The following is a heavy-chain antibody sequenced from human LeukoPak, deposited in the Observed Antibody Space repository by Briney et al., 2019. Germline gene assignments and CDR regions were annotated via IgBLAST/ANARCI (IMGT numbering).Heavy chain of an antibody. CDR2: INHSGST. V-gene: IGHV4-34*01. CDR3: ARGHVGSYVYYYYGMDV. Sequence: SETLSLTCAVYGGSFSGYYWTWIRQTPGKGLEWIGEINHSGSTNYNPSLKSRVTISVDTSKNQFSLKLTSVTAADTAVYYCARGHVGSYVYYYYGMDVWGQGTTVTVS. CDR1: GGSFSGYY. D-gene: IGHD1-26*01. J-gene: IGHJ6*02.